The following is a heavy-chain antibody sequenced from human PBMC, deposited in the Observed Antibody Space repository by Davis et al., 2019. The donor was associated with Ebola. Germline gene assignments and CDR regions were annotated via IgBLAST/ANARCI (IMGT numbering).Heavy chain of an antibody. V-gene: IGHV1-2*06. Sequence: ASVKVSCKASGYTFTGYYIHWVRQAPGQGLEWMGRINPNSGGTNYAQKFQGRVTMTRDTSISTAYMELSRLRSDDTAVYWCASQVLNGGTYKGRYDYWGQGILVTVSS. CDR3: ASQVLNGGTYKGRYDY. J-gene: IGHJ4*02. D-gene: IGHD2-8*01. CDR2: INPNSGGT. CDR1: GYTFTGYY.